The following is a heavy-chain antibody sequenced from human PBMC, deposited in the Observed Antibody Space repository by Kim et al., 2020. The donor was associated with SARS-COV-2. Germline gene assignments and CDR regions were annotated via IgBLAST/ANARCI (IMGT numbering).Heavy chain of an antibody. J-gene: IGHJ4*02. D-gene: IGHD6-19*01. Sequence: GESLKISWKGSGYNFVSYWIGWVRQTPGKGPEWMGIIYPADSDTRYSPSFQGQVTISADRSINTAYLQWSSLKASDTAIYFCAWGGHSNGRYVNDYWGRG. CDR2: IYPADSDT. V-gene: IGHV5-51*01. CDR1: GYNFVSYW. CDR3: AWGGHSNGRYVNDY.